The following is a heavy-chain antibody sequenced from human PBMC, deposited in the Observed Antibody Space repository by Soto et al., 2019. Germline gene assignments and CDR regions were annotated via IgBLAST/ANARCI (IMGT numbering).Heavy chain of an antibody. CDR1: GFTFSSYS. J-gene: IGHJ4*02. V-gene: IGHV3-48*01. D-gene: IGHD4-4*01. CDR2: ISSSSSTI. Sequence: GGSLRLSCAASGFTFSSYSMNWVRQAPGKGLEWVSYISSSSSTIYYADSVKGRFTISRDNAKNSLYLQMNSLRAEDTAVYYCARALRRYSNYFDYWGQGTLVTVSS. CDR3: ARALRRYSNYFDY.